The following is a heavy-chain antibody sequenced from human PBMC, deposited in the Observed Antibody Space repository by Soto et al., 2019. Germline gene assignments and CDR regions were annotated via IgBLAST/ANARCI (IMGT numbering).Heavy chain of an antibody. CDR2: ISGSGGST. D-gene: IGHD6-13*01. CDR3: AKDRYSSSWYEVPDY. V-gene: IGHV3-23*01. Sequence: GGSLRLSCASSGFTFSSYAMSWVRQAPGKGLEWVSAISGSGGSTYYANSVKGRFTISRDNSKNTLYLQMNSLRAEDTAVYYCAKDRYSSSWYEVPDYWGQGTLVTVSS. CDR1: GFTFSSYA. J-gene: IGHJ4*02.